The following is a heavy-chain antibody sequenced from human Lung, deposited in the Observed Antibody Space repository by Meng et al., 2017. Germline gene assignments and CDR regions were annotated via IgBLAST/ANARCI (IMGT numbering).Heavy chain of an antibody. V-gene: IGHV4-31*03. J-gene: IGHJ5*02. Sequence: QVQLQESGPGLEKPSQTLSLTCTVSGGTISSGTYYWGWIRQLPGKGLEWIAYIHYRGGTYYSPSLKRRVTISVDTSKNQLSLKLSSMTAADTAVYYCARYVFDSSSLYSNWFDPWGQGTLVTVSS. CDR3: ARYVFDSSSLYSNWFDP. CDR2: IHYRGGT. D-gene: IGHD3-22*01. CDR1: GGTISSGTYY.